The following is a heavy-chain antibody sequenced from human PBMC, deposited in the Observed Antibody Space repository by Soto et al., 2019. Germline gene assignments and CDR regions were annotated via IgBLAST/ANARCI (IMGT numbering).Heavy chain of an antibody. CDR2: ISYDGSNK. J-gene: IGHJ4*02. Sequence: QVQLVESGGGVVQPGRSLRLSWAASGFTFSSYAMHWVRQAPGKGLEWVAVISYDGSNKYYADSVKGRFTISRDNSKNTLYLQMNSLRAEDTAVYYCARDPDYDFWGHFGYWGQGTLVTVFS. CDR3: ARDPDYDFWGHFGY. V-gene: IGHV3-30-3*01. CDR1: GFTFSSYA. D-gene: IGHD3-3*01.